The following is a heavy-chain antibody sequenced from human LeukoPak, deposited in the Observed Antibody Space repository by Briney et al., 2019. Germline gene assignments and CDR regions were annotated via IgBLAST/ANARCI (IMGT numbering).Heavy chain of an antibody. CDR1: GGSISSGGYY. J-gene: IGHJ4*02. Sequence: SQTLSLTYIVSGGSISSGGYYSSWIRQHPGKGLEWIGYIYYSGSTYYTPSLKSRVTKSVDTSKNQLSLKLSSVTAADTAVYYCAREKSVYYYDSSGPVDYWGQGTLVTVSS. CDR3: AREKSVYYYDSSGPVDY. V-gene: IGHV4-31*03. D-gene: IGHD3-22*01. CDR2: IYYSGST.